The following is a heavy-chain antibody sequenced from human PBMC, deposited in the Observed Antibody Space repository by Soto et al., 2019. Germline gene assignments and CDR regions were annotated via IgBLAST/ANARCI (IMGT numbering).Heavy chain of an antibody. Sequence: QVQLQESGPGLVKPSQTLSLTCTVSGGSISSGDYYWSWIRQPPGKGLEWIGYIYYSGSTYYNPSLQGRVTISVDTSKNQFSLKLSAVTAADTAVYYCARDLVANWFDPWGQGTLVTVSS. CDR3: ARDLVANWFDP. J-gene: IGHJ5*02. CDR1: GGSISSGDYY. V-gene: IGHV4-30-4*01. CDR2: IYYSGST. D-gene: IGHD5-12*01.